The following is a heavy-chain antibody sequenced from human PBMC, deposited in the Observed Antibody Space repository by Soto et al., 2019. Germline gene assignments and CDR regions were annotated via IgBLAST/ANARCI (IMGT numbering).Heavy chain of an antibody. J-gene: IGHJ5*02. V-gene: IGHV4-31*03. CDR2: IYYSGST. CDR1: GGSISSGGYY. Sequence: QVQLQESGPGLVKPSQSLSLTCTVSGGSISSGGYYWSWIRQHPGMGLEWIGYIYYSGSTYYNPSLKSRFTISVDTSKNQFSLKLSSVTAADTAVYYCARALAAAGWFDPWGQGTLVTVSS. D-gene: IGHD6-13*01. CDR3: ARALAAAGWFDP.